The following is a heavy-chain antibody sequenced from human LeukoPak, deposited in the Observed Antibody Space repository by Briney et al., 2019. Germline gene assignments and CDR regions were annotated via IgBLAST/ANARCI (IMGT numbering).Heavy chain of an antibody. CDR1: GGSISSSSYY. CDR3: MRRQSSGWFVY. V-gene: IGHV4-39*07. Sequence: SETLSLTCTVSGGSISSSSYYWGWIRQPPGKGLEWIGSIYYSGSTYYNPSLKSRVTISVDTSKNQFSLKLSSVSAADTAIYYCMRRQSSGWFVYWGQGILVTVSS. D-gene: IGHD6-19*01. J-gene: IGHJ5*01. CDR2: IYYSGST.